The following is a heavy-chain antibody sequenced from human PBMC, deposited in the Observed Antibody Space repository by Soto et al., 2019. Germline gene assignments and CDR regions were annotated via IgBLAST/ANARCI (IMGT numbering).Heavy chain of an antibody. CDR1: GFTFSSYA. CDR3: AKDSTIIGVYYGLDV. CDR2: ISGSGGST. Sequence: GGSLRLSCAASGFTFSSYAMSWVRQAPGKGLEWVSAISGSGGSTYYADSVKGRFTISRDNSKNTLYLQMNSLRAEDTAVYYCAKDSTIIGVYYGLDVWGQGTRVTVSS. V-gene: IGHV3-23*01. D-gene: IGHD3-3*01. J-gene: IGHJ6*02.